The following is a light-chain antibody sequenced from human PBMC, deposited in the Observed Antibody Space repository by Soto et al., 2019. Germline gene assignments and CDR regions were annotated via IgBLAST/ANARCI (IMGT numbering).Light chain of an antibody. CDR1: SSDIGVYNY. V-gene: IGLV2-14*01. Sequence: QSALTQPASVSGSLGQSITISCTGSSSDIGVYNYVSWYQQHPGKAPKLMIYEVTTRPSGVSNRFSGSKTGNPASLTISGLQAEDEAEYHCSSYTSSSTLVFGGGTKLTVL. CDR3: SSYTSSSTLV. CDR2: EVT. J-gene: IGLJ3*02.